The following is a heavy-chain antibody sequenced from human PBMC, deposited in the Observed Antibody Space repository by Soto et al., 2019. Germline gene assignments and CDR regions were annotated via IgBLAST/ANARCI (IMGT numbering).Heavy chain of an antibody. CDR2: INAGNGNT. V-gene: IGHV1-3*01. CDR3: ARESAIFGVDYGMDV. CDR1: GYTFTSYA. D-gene: IGHD3-3*01. Sequence: GASVKVSCKASGYTFTSYAMHWVRQAPGQRLEWMGWINAGNGNTKHSQKFQGRVTITRDTSASTAYMELSSLRSEDTAVYYCARESAIFGVDYGMDVWGQGTTVTVSS. J-gene: IGHJ6*02.